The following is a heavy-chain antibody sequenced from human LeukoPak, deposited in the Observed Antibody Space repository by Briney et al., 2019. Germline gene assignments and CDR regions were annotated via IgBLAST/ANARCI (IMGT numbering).Heavy chain of an antibody. CDR3: TTDKWFGELSVDY. J-gene: IGHJ4*02. CDR2: IKSKTDGGTT. CDR1: GFTFSSYC. Sequence: PGGSLRLSCAASGFTFSSYCMSWVRQAPGKGLEWVGRIKSKTDGGTTDYAAPVKGRFTISRDDSKNTLYLQMNSLKTEDTAVYYCTTDKWFGELSVDYWGQGTLVTVSS. D-gene: IGHD3-10*01. V-gene: IGHV3-15*01.